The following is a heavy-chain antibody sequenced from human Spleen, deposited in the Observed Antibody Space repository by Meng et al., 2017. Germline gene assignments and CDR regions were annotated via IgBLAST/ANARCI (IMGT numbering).Heavy chain of an antibody. V-gene: IGHV4-34*01. CDR1: GYSITGSYN. D-gene: IGHD3-16*02. J-gene: IGHJ4*02. CDR2: INHSGTT. CDR3: ARVLRKYDYVWGTYRPYYFDY. Sequence: SETLSLTCAVSGYSITGSYNWGWIRQPPGKGLEWIGEINHSGTTNYNPSLKSRVSISIDTSKNQVSLYLSSVTAADTAVYFCARVLRKYDYVWGTYRPYYFDYWGQGTLVTVSS.